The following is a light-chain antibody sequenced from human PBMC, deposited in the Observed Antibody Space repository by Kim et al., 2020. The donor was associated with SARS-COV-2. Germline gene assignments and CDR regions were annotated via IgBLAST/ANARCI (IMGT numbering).Light chain of an antibody. CDR2: KDS. Sequence: SSELTQPSSVSVSPGQTARITCSGELLAKKYARWFQQKPGQAPVLAIYKDSERPSGIPERFSGSRSGTIATLTISGAQVEDEADYYCYSAAANKVV. V-gene: IGLV3-27*01. CDR3: YSAAANKVV. J-gene: IGLJ2*01. CDR1: LLAKKY.